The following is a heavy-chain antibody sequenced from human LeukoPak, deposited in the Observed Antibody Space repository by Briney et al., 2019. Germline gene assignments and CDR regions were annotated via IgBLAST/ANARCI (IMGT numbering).Heavy chain of an antibody. CDR1: GFTFSSYW. CDR2: IKSDGSST. D-gene: IGHD6-13*01. J-gene: IGHJ4*02. CDR3: ARRIAAAAAPYYFDY. V-gene: IGHV3-74*01. Sequence: GGSLRLSCAASGFTFSSYWMHWVRQAPGKGLLWVSRIKSDGSSTSYADSVKGRFTISRDNAKNTLYLQMNSLRAEDTAVYYCARRIAAAAAPYYFDYWGQGTLVTVSS.